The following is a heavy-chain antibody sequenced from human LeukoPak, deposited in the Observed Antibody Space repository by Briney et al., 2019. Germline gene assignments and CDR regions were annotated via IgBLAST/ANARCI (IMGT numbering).Heavy chain of an antibody. CDR1: GYTSTNYG. Sequence: ASVQVSCKTSGYTSTNYGISWVRQAPGQGPEWMGWISPYNGDRKYAEMFQGRVTMTTDTSTNTAHMELRSLRSDDTAVYYCARDPSKIWEWLSSRFDYWGQGTLVTVSS. J-gene: IGHJ4*02. D-gene: IGHD3-3*01. CDR2: ISPYNGDR. CDR3: ARDPSKIWEWLSSRFDY. V-gene: IGHV1-18*01.